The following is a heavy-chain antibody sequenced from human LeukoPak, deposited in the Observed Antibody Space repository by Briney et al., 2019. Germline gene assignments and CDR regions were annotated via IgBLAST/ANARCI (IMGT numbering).Heavy chain of an antibody. CDR2: IYYSGST. V-gene: IGHV4-59*01. CDR1: GGSISSYY. J-gene: IGHJ2*01. Sequence: KPSETLSLTCTVSGGSISSYYWSWIRQPPGKGLEWIGYIYYSGSTNYNPSLKSRVTISVDTSKNQFSLKLSSVTAADTAVYYYATRATYYYDSSGPWYFDLWGRGTLVTVSS. D-gene: IGHD3-22*01. CDR3: ATRATYYYDSSGPWYFDL.